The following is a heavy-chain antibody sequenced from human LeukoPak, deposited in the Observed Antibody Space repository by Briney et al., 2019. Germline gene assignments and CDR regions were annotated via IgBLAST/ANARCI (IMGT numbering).Heavy chain of an antibody. J-gene: IGHJ6*03. CDR1: GFTFSNYA. D-gene: IGHD3-10*01. Sequence: GGSRRLSCAASGFTFSNYAMSWVRQAPGKGLQWVSAIAGSGGSTYYADSVKGRFTISRDNSNNTLYLQMSSLRAGDTAVYYCARAYYGSGSYYLYYYYYMDVWGKGTTVTVSS. V-gene: IGHV3-23*01. CDR2: IAGSGGST. CDR3: ARAYYGSGSYYLYYYYYMDV.